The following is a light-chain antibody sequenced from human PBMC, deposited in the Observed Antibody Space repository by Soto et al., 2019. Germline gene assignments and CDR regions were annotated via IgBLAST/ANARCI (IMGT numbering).Light chain of an antibody. V-gene: IGKV3-11*01. CDR1: QSIRTY. J-gene: IGKJ2*01. CDR2: DAS. CDR3: QQRANWPMYT. Sequence: EIVLTQSPATLSLYPGARATLSCRAGQSIRTYLAWYQQKPGQPPRLLIYDASNRATGIPARFSGSGSGTDFTRTIISLEPEDFAVYYCQQRANWPMYTFGQGTKLEIK.